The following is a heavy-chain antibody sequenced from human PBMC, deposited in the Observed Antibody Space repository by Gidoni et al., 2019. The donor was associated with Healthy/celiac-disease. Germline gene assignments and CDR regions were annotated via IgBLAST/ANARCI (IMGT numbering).Heavy chain of an antibody. CDR2: ISAYNGNT. J-gene: IGHJ4*02. D-gene: IGHD3-22*01. Sequence: QVQLVQSGAEVKKPGASVKVSCKASGYTFTSSGISWVRQAPGQGIDWMGWISAYNGNTNYAQKLQGRVTMTTDTSTSTAYMELRSLRSDDTAVYYCARIQLPYYYDSSGYYYAPLDYWGQGTLVTVSS. V-gene: IGHV1-18*01. CDR1: GYTFTSSG. CDR3: ARIQLPYYYDSSGYYYAPLDY.